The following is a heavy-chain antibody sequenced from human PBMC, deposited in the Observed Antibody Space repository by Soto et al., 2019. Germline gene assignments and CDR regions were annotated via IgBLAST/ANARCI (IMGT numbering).Heavy chain of an antibody. CDR1: GGSFSGYY. D-gene: IGHD6-13*01. V-gene: IGHV4-34*01. CDR2: INHSGST. CDR3: ATGYSSSWYWYYYYGMDV. J-gene: IGHJ6*02. Sequence: SESLVLTCAVYGGSFSGYYWSWIRQPPGKGLEWIGEINHSGSTNYNPSLKSRVTISVGTSKNQFSLKLSSVTAADTAVYYCATGYSSSWYWYYYYGMDVWGQGATVT.